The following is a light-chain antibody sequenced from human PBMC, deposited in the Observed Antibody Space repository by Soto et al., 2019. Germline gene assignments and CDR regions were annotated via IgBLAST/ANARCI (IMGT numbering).Light chain of an antibody. Sequence: QSALTQPPAASGSPGQSVTISCTGTSNDIGAYNYVSWYQQRPGKAPKLLIYEVFRRPSGVPDRFSASKSGNTASLTVSGLQPEDEADYYCSSYAGRETGVFGTGTKLNVL. V-gene: IGLV2-8*01. J-gene: IGLJ1*01. CDR3: SSYAGRETGV. CDR1: SNDIGAYNY. CDR2: EVF.